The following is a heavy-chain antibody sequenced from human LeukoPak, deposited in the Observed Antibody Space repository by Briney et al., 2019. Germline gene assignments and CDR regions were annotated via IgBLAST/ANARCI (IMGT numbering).Heavy chain of an antibody. V-gene: IGHV4-4*07. CDR1: GGSISSYY. CDR3: ARGYCSSTSCYLYPYYFDY. J-gene: IGHJ4*02. D-gene: IGHD2-2*01. CDR2: IYTSGST. Sequence: TSETLSLTCTVSGGSISSYYWSWIRQPAGKGLEWIGRIYTSGSTNYNPSLKSRVTISVDTSKNQFSLKLSSVTAADTAVYYCARGYCSSTSCYLYPYYFDYWGQGTLVTVSS.